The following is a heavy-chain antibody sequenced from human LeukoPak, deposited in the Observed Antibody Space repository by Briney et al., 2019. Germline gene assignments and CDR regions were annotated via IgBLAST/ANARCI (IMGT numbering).Heavy chain of an antibody. CDR1: GXTFSSXX. D-gene: IGHD4-17*01. CDR2: XXGSGGST. Sequence: LXXXXXASGXTFSSXXMNWVXQXXXXXLEXVXAXXGSGGSTYYADSVKGRFTISRDNSKNTLYLQMNSLRAEDTAVYYCAKDSLPKTTVTTPTLDYWGQGTLVTVSS. V-gene: IGHV3-23*01. CDR3: AKDSLPKTTVTTPTLDY. J-gene: IGHJ4*02.